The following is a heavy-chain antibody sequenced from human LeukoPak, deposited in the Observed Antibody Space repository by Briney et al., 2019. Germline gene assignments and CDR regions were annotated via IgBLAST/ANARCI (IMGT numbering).Heavy chain of an antibody. Sequence: GGSLRLSCAASGFTFSSYSMHWVRQAPGKGLVWVSRINSDGSSTSYADSVKGRFTISRDNAKNTLYLEMNSLRAEDTAVYYCARDRVAAYYDYWGQGTMVTVS. J-gene: IGHJ4*03. CDR2: INSDGSST. CDR3: ARDRVAAYYDY. V-gene: IGHV3-74*01. D-gene: IGHD2-15*01. CDR1: GFTFSSYS.